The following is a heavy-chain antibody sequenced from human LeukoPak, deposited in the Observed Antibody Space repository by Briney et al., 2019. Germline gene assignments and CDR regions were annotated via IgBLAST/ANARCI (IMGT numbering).Heavy chain of an antibody. Sequence: GASVKVSCKASGYTFSGYYMHWVRQAPGQGLEWMGWINPNSGDTDYLQKFQDRVTMTWDMSISTAYMELGRLRSDDTAVYCARDTARSPIVIVPPAKPNYYFDYWGQGTLVTVSS. CDR3: ARDTARSPIVIVPPAKPNYYFDY. CDR1: GYTFSGYY. V-gene: IGHV1-2*02. J-gene: IGHJ4*02. D-gene: IGHD2-2*02. CDR2: INPNSGDT.